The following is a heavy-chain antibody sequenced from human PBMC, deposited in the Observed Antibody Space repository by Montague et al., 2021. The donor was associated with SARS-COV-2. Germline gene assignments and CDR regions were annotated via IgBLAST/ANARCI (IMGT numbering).Heavy chain of an antibody. D-gene: IGHD3-3*01. CDR2: ISYDGSNK. CDR1: GFTFSSYA. Sequence: SLRLSCAASGFTFSSYAMHWVRQAPGKGLEWVAVISYDGSNKYYADSVKGRFTISRDNSKNTLYLQMNSLRAEDTAVYYCARDYRYYDFWSGYSKGQNYYYYDYMDVGGKGTTVTVSS. V-gene: IGHV3-30*04. CDR3: ARDYRYYDFWSGYSKGQNYYYYDYMDV. J-gene: IGHJ6*03.